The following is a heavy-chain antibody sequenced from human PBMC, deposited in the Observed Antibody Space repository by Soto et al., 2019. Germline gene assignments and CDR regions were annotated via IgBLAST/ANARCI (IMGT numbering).Heavy chain of an antibody. J-gene: IGHJ4*02. D-gene: IGHD1-1*01. V-gene: IGHV1-18*01. CDR3: ARGGYGDY. Sequence: QVHLVQSGAEVKKPGASVKVSCKASGYTFTSYGITWVRQAPGQGLEWMGWISAHNGNTDYAQKHQGRVIVTRDTSTSTAYMELRSLIYDDTDVYYCARGGYGDYWGKGTKITVSS. CDR1: GYTFTSYG. CDR2: ISAHNGNT.